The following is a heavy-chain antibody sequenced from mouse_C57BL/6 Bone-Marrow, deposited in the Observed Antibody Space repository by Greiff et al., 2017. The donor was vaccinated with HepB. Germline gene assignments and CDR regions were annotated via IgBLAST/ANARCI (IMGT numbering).Heavy chain of an antibody. CDR3: ARGSHYYGSSYSYAMDY. J-gene: IGHJ4*01. V-gene: IGHV1-12*01. CDR1: GYTFTSYN. CDR2: IYPGNGDT. D-gene: IGHD1-1*01. Sequence: QVQLQQSGAELVRPGASVKMSCKASGYTFTSYNMHWVKQTPRQGLEWIGAIYPGNGDTSYNQKFKGKATLTVDKSSSTAYMQLSSLTSEDSAVYFCARGSHYYGSSYSYAMDYWGQGTSVTVSS.